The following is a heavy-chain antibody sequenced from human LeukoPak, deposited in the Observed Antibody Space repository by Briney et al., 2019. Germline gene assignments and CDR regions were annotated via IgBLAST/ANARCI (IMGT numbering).Heavy chain of an antibody. D-gene: IGHD6-13*01. J-gene: IGHJ5*02. CDR2: ISSSSSHI. CDR1: GFTFSSYS. CDR3: ARQASSSWYGNWFDP. Sequence: GGSLRLSCVASGFTFSSYSMNWVRQAPGKGLEWVSSISSSSSHIYYADSVQGRFTISRDNAKNSLYLQMNSLRAEDTAVYYCARQASSSWYGNWFDPWGQGTLVTVSS. V-gene: IGHV3-21*01.